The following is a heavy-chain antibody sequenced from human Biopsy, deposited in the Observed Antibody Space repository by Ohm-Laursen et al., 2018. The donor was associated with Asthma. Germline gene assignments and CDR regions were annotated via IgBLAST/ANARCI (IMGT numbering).Heavy chain of an antibody. CDR2: ISSLSRYI. J-gene: IGHJ4*02. Sequence: SLRLSCAATGFDLRDYTMNWVRQAPGKGLEWVASISSLSRYIYHATSLRGRFTIPRDNAKRSLYLQMDSLRGDDTAVYYCSRDFTIGSGGPFHFWGRGTLVTVSS. D-gene: IGHD3-10*01. V-gene: IGHV3-21*01. CDR1: GFDLRDYT. CDR3: SRDFTIGSGGPFHF.